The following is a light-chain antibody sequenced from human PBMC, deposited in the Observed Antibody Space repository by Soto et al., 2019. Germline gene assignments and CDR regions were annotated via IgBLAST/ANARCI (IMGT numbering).Light chain of an antibody. CDR3: QSYDSSLSGSL. CDR2: GND. V-gene: IGLV1-40*01. Sequence: QSVLTQPPSVSGAPGQRVTISCTGSSSNIGAGYAVHWYRQLPGTAPKLLIYGNDNRPAGDPDRFSGSKSGTSASLAITGLQAEDEADYYCQSYDSSLSGSLFGGGTKVTVL. CDR1: SSNIGAGYA. J-gene: IGLJ2*01.